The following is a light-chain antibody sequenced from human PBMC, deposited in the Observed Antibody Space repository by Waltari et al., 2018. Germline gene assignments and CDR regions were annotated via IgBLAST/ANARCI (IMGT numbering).Light chain of an antibody. J-gene: IGKJ2*01. CDR2: AAS. Sequence: DIQMTQSQSSLSASVGDRVTITCRASQRISSYLNWYQQKPGKAPKLLIYAASNLQGGVPSRFSGGGSATDFTLAINNLQPEDFATYYCQQSYTTPYTFGQGTKLEI. V-gene: IGKV1-39*01. CDR3: QQSYTTPYT. CDR1: QRISSY.